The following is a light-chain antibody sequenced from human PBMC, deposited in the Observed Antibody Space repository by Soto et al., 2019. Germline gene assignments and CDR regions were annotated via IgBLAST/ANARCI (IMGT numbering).Light chain of an antibody. J-gene: IGKJ1*01. Sequence: PGERATLSCRASQSVTTKLAWYQHKPGQAPRLLISGASSRASGVPDRFSGSGSGTDSTLTISRLEPEDFAVYYCQQYGSSGTFGQGTKVDIK. CDR3: QQYGSSGT. CDR2: GAS. CDR1: QSVTTK. V-gene: IGKV3-20*01.